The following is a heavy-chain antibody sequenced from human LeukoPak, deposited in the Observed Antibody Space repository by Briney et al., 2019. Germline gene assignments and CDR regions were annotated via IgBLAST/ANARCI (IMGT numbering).Heavy chain of an antibody. CDR3: ARDMATTLDP. CDR2: ISSSSSYI. CDR1: GFTFSSYS. J-gene: IGHJ5*02. D-gene: IGHD4-17*01. Sequence: GGSLRLSCAASGFTFSSYSMNWVRQAPGKGLEWASSISSSSSYIYYADSVKGRFTISRDNAKNSLYLQMNSLRAEDTAVYYCARDMATTLDPWGQGTLVTVSS. V-gene: IGHV3-21*01.